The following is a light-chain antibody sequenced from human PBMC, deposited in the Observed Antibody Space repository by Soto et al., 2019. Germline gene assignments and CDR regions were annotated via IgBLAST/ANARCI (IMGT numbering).Light chain of an antibody. Sequence: SVLTQPASVSGSPGQSITISCTGSSNDIGAYKYVSWYQQYPGKAPKLIISEVSNRPSGVSNRFSGSKSGNTASLTIAGLQAEDEADYHCSSYTTGSTLYVFGGGTKVTVL. V-gene: IGLV2-14*01. CDR2: EVS. CDR3: SSYTTGSTLYV. J-gene: IGLJ1*01. CDR1: SNDIGAYKY.